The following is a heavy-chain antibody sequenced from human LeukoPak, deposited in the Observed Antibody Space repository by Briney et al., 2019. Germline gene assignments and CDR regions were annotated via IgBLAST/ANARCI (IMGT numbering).Heavy chain of an antibody. J-gene: IGHJ5*02. V-gene: IGHV3-74*01. Sequence: GGSLGLSCVVSGFTFSNYWMHWVRQPPGKGLVWVSRIYVDGRTTNYADSVKGRFTISRDNAKNTVYLEMNSLSVEDTATYYCIRDFRSADLWGQGTLVTVTS. CDR2: IYVDGRTT. CDR1: GFTFSNYW. CDR3: IRDFRSADL.